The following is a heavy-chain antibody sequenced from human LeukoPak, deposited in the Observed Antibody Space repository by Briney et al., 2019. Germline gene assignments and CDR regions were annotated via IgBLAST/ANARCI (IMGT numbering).Heavy chain of an antibody. J-gene: IGHJ3*02. V-gene: IGHV4-4*07. CDR2: IYTSGST. D-gene: IGHD1-26*01. Sequence: SETLSLTCTVSGGSISSYYWSWIRQPAGKGLEWIGRIYTSGSTNYNPSLKSRVTISVDTSKNQFSLKLSSVTAADTAVYYCARGMKWELGMIAFDIWGQGTMVTVSS. CDR3: ARGMKWELGMIAFDI. CDR1: GGSISSYY.